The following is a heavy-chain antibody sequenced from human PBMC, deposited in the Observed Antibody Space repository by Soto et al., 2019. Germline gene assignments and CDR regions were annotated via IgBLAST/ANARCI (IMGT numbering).Heavy chain of an antibody. CDR3: ARAERFLEWFNWFDP. CDR1: GFTFSSYS. CDR2: ISSSSSYI. V-gene: IGHV3-21*01. J-gene: IGHJ5*02. Sequence: GSLRLSCAASGFTFSSYSMNWVRQAPGKGLEWVSSISSSSSYIYYADSVKGRFTISRDNAKNSLYLQMNSLRAEDTAVYYCARAERFLEWFNWFDPWGQGTLVTVS. D-gene: IGHD3-3*01.